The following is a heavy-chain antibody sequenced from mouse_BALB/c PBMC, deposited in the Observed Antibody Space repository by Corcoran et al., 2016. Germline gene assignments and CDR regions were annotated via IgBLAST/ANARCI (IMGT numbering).Heavy chain of an antibody. D-gene: IGHD1-1*01. Sequence: EVQLQQSGPELVKPGASVKMSCKASGYTFTSYVMHWVKQKPGQGLEWIGYINPYNDGTKYNEKFKGKATLTSDKSSSTAYMELSSLTSEDAAVDYGARSYYGSSWDYWGQGTTLTVSS. CDR1: GYTFTSYV. J-gene: IGHJ2*01. CDR3: ARSYYGSSWDY. CDR2: INPYNDGT. V-gene: IGHV1S136*01.